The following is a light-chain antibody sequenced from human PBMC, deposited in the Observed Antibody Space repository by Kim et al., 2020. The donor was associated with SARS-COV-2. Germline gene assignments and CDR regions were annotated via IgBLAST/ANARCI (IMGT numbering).Light chain of an antibody. CDR2: SNN. V-gene: IGLV1-44*01. Sequence: GQRVTISCSGSYSNIGSNTVDWYQQHPGTAPKLLIYSNNQRPSGVSDRFSGSKSGTSASLAISGLQSEDEADYYCATWDDSLDGVVFGGGTQLTVL. J-gene: IGLJ2*01. CDR3: ATWDDSLDGVV. CDR1: YSNIGSNT.